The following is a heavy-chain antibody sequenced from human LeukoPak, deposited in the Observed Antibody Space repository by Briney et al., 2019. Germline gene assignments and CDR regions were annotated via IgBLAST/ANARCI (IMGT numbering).Heavy chain of an antibody. CDR3: TKTDIVVVPAANSNWFDP. J-gene: IGHJ5*02. D-gene: IGHD2-2*01. Sequence: GGSLRLSCAASGFTFSSYGMPRVRQAPGKVLGWVEFIRYDGSNKYYADSVKGRFTICSDNSKNTLYVQLNSLRAEDTAVYYCTKTDIVVVPAANSNWFDPCGQGTLVTV. CDR2: IRYDGSNK. V-gene: IGHV3-30*02. CDR1: GFTFSSYG.